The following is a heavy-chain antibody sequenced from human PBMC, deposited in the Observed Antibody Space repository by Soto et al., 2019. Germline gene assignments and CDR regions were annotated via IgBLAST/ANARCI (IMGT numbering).Heavy chain of an antibody. CDR2: ISGSGGST. CDR1: GITFRNYA. CDR3: AKDSSAEYYFDY. D-gene: IGHD2-2*01. J-gene: IGHJ4*02. V-gene: IGHV3-23*01. Sequence: GGSLRLSCAASGITFRNYAMSWVRQAPGKGLEWVSSISGSGGSTYYADSVKGRLTISRDNSKNTLYLQMNSLRAEDTAVYYCAKDSSAEYYFDYWGQGTLVTVSS.